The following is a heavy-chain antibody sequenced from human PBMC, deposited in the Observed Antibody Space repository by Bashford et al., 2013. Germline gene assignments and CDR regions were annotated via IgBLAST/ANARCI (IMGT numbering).Heavy chain of an antibody. CDR3: ARTRWVILTGYYKWFDY. CDR1: GGSFSGYY. J-gene: IGHJ4*02. D-gene: IGHD3-9*01. CDR2: INHSGST. Sequence: SETLSLTCAVYGGSFSGYYWSWIRQSPGKGLEWIGEINHSGSTNYNPSLKSRVTISVDTSKNQFSLKLSSVTAADTAVYYCARTRWVILTGYYKWFDYWGQGTLVTVSS. V-gene: IGHV4-34*01.